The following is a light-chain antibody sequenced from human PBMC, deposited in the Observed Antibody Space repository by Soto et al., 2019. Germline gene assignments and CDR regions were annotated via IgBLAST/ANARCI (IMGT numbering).Light chain of an antibody. CDR3: QQYDSYSWT. CDR1: QSVSIY. Sequence: EIVLTQSPATLSLSPGERATLSCRASQSVSIYLAWYQQKPGQAPRLLIYGASSRATGIPDRFSGTGSGTEFTLTISSLQPDDFATYYCQQYDSYSWTFGQGTKVDIK. J-gene: IGKJ1*01. V-gene: IGKV3-11*01. CDR2: GAS.